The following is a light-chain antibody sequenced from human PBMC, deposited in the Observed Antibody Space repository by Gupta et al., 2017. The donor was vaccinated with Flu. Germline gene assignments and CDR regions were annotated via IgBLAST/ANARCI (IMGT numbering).Light chain of an antibody. Sequence: AIQMTQSPSSVSASVGDRVTITCRASQDIRRDLGWYQQKPGKAPKFLIYAASTLQSGVPSRFSGGGSGTDFTLTINNLQPEDFATYYCRQDDDYPWTFGQGTKVDI. CDR1: QDIRRD. CDR3: RQDDDYPWT. CDR2: AAS. J-gene: IGKJ1*01. V-gene: IGKV1-6*01.